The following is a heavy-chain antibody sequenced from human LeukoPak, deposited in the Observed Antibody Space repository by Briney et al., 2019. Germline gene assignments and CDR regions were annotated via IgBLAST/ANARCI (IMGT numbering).Heavy chain of an antibody. CDR1: GYSFTSYW. J-gene: IGHJ3*02. Sequence: GESLKISCKGSGYSFTSYWIGWVRQMPGKGLEWMGIIYPGDSDTRYSPSFQGQVTISADKSISTAYLQWSSLKASDTAIYYCARPSDIASTGTEAFDIWGQGTMVTVSS. V-gene: IGHV5-51*01. CDR2: IYPGDSDT. D-gene: IGHD6-13*01. CDR3: ARPSDIASTGTEAFDI.